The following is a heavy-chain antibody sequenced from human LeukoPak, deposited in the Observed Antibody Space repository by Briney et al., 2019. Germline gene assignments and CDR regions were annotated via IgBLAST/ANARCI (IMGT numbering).Heavy chain of an antibody. CDR2: ISHNSGGT. V-gene: IGHV1-2*02. CDR3: ARDLRGYSYGFFNY. J-gene: IGHJ4*02. CDR1: GYTFTGYY. Sequence: ASVKVSCKASGYTFTGYYMHWVGRAPGPGLECMGWISHNSGGTDYAQKCQSRVTMTRDTSSSTAYMEQSRLRSDDTAVYYCARDLRGYSYGFFNYWGQGTLVTVSS. D-gene: IGHD5-18*01.